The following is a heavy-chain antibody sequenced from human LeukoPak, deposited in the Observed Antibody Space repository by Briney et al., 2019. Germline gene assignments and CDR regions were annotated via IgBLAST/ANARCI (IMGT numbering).Heavy chain of an antibody. CDR3: ARSLYYGSGSYYRGSRKNWFDP. CDR1: GYTFTSYA. Sequence: ASVKVSCKASGYTFTSYAMNWVRQAPGQGLEWMGWINTHTGNPTYAQGFTGRFVFFLDTSVNTAYLQISSLKAEDTAVYYCARSLYYGSGSYYRGSRKNWFDPWGQGTLVTVSS. D-gene: IGHD3-10*01. CDR2: INTHTGNP. J-gene: IGHJ5*02. V-gene: IGHV7-4-1*02.